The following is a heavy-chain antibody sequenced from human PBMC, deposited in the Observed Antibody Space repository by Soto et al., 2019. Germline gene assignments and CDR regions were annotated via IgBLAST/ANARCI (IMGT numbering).Heavy chain of an antibody. CDR3: ARGIWTMTRGAYYHDY. J-gene: IGHJ4*02. CDR2: VNAGNGNT. CDR1: GYTFTNHA. Sequence: GASVKVSCKASGYTFTNHAMQWVRQAPGQRLEWMGWVNAGNGNTKYSEKFQGRITITRDTSASTAYMELSSLTSEDTAVYYCARGIWTMTRGAYYHDYWGQGTLVTVSS. V-gene: IGHV1-3*01. D-gene: IGHD3-10*01.